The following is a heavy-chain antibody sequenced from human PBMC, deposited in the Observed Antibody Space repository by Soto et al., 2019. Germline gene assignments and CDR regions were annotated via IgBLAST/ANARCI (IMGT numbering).Heavy chain of an antibody. V-gene: IGHV3-48*01. CDR1: GFTFSSYS. J-gene: IGHJ3*02. Sequence: EVQLVESGGGLVQPGGSLRLSCAASGFTFSSYSMNWVRQAPGKGLEWVSYISSGSSTIYYADSVKGRFTISRDNANSSLYLRMNSLRAEDTAVYYCARQVWAHDAFDIWGQGTLVTVSS. CDR3: ARQVWAHDAFDI. D-gene: IGHD5-18*01. CDR2: ISSGSSTI.